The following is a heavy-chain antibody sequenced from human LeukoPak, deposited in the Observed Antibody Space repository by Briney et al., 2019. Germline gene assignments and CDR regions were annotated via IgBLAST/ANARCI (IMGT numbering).Heavy chain of an antibody. D-gene: IGHD1-1*01. CDR2: ISSGDIT. Sequence: PGGSLRLSCAASGFTVSSNYMSWVRQAPGKGLEWVSVISSGDITYYADSVKGRFTISRDNSKNTLHLQMNSLRAEDTAVYYCARGLGRMGPFDYWGQGTLVTVSS. J-gene: IGHJ4*02. CDR1: GFTVSSNY. CDR3: ARGLGRMGPFDY. V-gene: IGHV3-53*01.